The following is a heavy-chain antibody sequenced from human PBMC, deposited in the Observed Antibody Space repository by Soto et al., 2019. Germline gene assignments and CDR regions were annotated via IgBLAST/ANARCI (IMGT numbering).Heavy chain of an antibody. J-gene: IGHJ6*02. V-gene: IGHV1-2*04. D-gene: IGHD6-19*01. CDR1: GYTFTGYY. CDR2: INPNSGGT. CDR3: ARDSMWLARPPYYYYYGMDV. Sequence: QVQLVQSGAEVKKPGASVKVSCKASGYTFTGYYMHWVRQAPGQGLEWMGWINPNSGGTNYAQKFQGWVNMTRDTSISTAYMELSRLRSDDTAVYYCARDSMWLARPPYYYYYGMDVWGQGTTVTVSS.